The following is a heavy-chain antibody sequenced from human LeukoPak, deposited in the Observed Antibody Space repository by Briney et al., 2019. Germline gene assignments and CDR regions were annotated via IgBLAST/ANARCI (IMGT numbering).Heavy chain of an antibody. J-gene: IGHJ4*02. CDR2: IYYSGST. Sequence: PSETLSLTCTVSGGSTSSYYWTWIWQPPGKGLEWIGYIYYSGSTKYNPSLKSRVPMSVDTSKNQFSLKLISVTAADTAVYYCARLKYSGYDHGVFDFWGQGTLVTVSS. V-gene: IGHV4-59*01. D-gene: IGHD5-12*01. CDR1: GGSTSSYY. CDR3: ARLKYSGYDHGVFDF.